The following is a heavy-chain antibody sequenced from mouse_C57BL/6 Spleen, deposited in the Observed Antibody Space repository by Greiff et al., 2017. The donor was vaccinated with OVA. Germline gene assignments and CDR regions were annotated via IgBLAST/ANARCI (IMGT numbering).Heavy chain of an antibody. J-gene: IGHJ2*01. D-gene: IGHD2-10*01. Sequence: SASGIDFSRYWMSWVRRAPGKGLEWIGEINPDSSTINYAPSLKDKFIISRDNAKNTLYLQMSKVRSEDTALYYCARTYYGNYFDYWGQGTTLTVSS. CDR1: GIDFSRYW. CDR2: INPDSSTI. V-gene: IGHV4-1*01. CDR3: ARTYYGNYFDY.